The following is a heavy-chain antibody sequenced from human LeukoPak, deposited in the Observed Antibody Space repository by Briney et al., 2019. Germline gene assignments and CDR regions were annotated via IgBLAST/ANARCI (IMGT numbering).Heavy chain of an antibody. V-gene: IGHV4-39*01. J-gene: IGHJ4*02. CDR2: IYYSGST. Sequence: MSSQTLSLTCTVSGGSISSSSYYWGWIRQPPGKGLEWIGSIYYSGSTYYNPSLKSRVTISVDTSKNQFPLKLSSVTAADTAVYYCASRLCSGGSCYEDYWGQGTLVTVSS. CDR3: ASRLCSGGSCYEDY. CDR1: GGSISSSSYY. D-gene: IGHD2-15*01.